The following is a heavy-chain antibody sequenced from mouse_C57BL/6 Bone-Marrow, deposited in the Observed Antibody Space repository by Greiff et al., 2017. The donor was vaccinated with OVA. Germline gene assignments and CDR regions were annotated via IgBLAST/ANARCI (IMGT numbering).Heavy chain of an antibody. CDR3: ARGDYGSSLWDY. Sequence: EVMLVESGGGLVKPGGSLKLSCAASGFTFSSYAMSWVRQTPEKRLEWVATISDGGSYTYYPDNVKGRFTISRDNAKNNLYLQKSHLKSEDTAMYYCARGDYGSSLWDYWGQGTSVTVSS. J-gene: IGHJ4*01. CDR1: GFTFSSYA. D-gene: IGHD1-1*01. CDR2: ISDGGSYT. V-gene: IGHV5-4*03.